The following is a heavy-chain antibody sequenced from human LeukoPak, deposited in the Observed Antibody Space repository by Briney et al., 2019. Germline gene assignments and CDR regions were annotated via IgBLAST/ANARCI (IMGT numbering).Heavy chain of an antibody. J-gene: IGHJ5*02. CDR3: ARMDDFFFDP. CDR1: GGTFSSYA. D-gene: IGHD3-3*01. V-gene: IGHV1-69*13. CDR2: IIPIFGTA. Sequence: GASVTVSCKASGGTFSSYAISWVRQAPGQGLEWMGGIIPIFGTANYAQKFQGRVTITADESTSTAYMELSSLRSEDTAVYYCARMDDFFFDPWGQGTLVTVSS.